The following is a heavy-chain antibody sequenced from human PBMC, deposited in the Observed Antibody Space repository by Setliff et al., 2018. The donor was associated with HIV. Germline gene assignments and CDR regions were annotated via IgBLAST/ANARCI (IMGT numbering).Heavy chain of an antibody. CDR1: GYYFTTFW. D-gene: IGHD3-3*01. CDR3: ARQPTDTSGYNNWFDS. V-gene: IGHV5-51*01. CDR2: IYPGDSHT. J-gene: IGHJ5*01. Sequence: GESLKISCKGSGYYFTTFWIAWVRQMPGKGLEWMGFIYPGDSHTTYSPSFQGQVTISVDTSVSTAYLQWNSLKASDTAMYYCARQPTDTSGYNNWFDSWGQGTLVTVSS.